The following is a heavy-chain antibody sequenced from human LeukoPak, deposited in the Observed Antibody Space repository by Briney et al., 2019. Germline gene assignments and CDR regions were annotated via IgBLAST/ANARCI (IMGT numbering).Heavy chain of an antibody. CDR2: INHSGAT. D-gene: IGHD6-6*01. V-gene: IGHV4-34*01. CDR3: ARESVYSSSPNDY. Sequence: SETLSLTCAVYGGSFSDYYWSWIRQPPGKGLEWIGEINHSGATNYNPSLKGRVTMSVDTSKNQFSLNLSSVAAADTAVYYCARESVYSSSPNDYWGQGTLVTVSS. CDR1: GGSFSDYY. J-gene: IGHJ4*02.